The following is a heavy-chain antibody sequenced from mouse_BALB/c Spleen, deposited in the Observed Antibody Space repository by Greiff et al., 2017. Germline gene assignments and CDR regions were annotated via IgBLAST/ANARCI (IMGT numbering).Heavy chain of an antibody. J-gene: IGHJ4*01. V-gene: IGHV5-9-4*01. CDR1: GFTFSSYA. CDR2: ISSGGSYT. CDR3: ARDGLRQDYYAMDY. D-gene: IGHD2-4*01. Sequence: EVKLVESGGGLVKPGGSLKLPCAASGFTFSSYAMSWVRQSPEKRLEWVAEISSGGSYTYYPDTVTGRFTISRDNAKNTLYLEMSSLRSEDTAMYYCARDGLRQDYYAMDYWGQGTSVTVSS.